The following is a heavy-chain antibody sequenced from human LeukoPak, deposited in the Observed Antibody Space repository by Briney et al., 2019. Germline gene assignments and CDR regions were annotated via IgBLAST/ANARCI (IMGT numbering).Heavy chain of an antibody. CDR2: VRYDGSSE. CDR1: GFTFSNYG. Sequence: GGSLRLSCAASGFTFSNYGMHWVRQAPGKGLEWVTFVRYDGSSEYYADSVKGRFTISRDNSKNTLYLQMNSLRPEDTAVYYRAKDHYGDYPQYFDYWGQGTLVTVSS. J-gene: IGHJ4*02. V-gene: IGHV3-30*02. CDR3: AKDHYGDYPQYFDY. D-gene: IGHD4-17*01.